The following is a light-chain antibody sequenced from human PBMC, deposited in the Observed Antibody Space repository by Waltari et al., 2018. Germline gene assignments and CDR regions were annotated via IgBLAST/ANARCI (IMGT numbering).Light chain of an antibody. J-gene: IGKJ1*01. CDR3: QHYLRLPVT. V-gene: IGKV3-20*01. Sequence: EIVLTQSPGTLSLSVGERATVSCRASESVSRALAWYQQKPGQAPRLLIYGASTRATGIPDRFSGSGSGTDFSLTISRLEPDHFAVYYCQHYLRLPVTFGQGTTVEI. CDR2: GAS. CDR1: ESVSRA.